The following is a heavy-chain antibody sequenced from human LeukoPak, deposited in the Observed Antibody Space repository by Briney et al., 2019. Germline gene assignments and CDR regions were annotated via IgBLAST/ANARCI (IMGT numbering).Heavy chain of an antibody. CDR2: ISAYNGNT. V-gene: IGHV1-18*01. CDR3: AIHLGDYYDILTGYSPWSYGMDV. J-gene: IGHJ6*02. Sequence: GASVKVSCKASGYXFTSYGISWVRQAPGQGLEWMGWISAYNGNTAYAQKLQGRLTMTTDTSTSTAYMELRSLRSDDTAVYYCAIHLGDYYDILTGYSPWSYGMDVWGQGTTVTVSS. D-gene: IGHD3-9*01. CDR1: GYXFTSYG.